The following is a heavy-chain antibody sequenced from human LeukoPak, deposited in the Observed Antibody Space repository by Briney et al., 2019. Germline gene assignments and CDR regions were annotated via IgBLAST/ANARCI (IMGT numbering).Heavy chain of an antibody. D-gene: IGHD3-3*01. CDR2: IYYSGST. CDR1: GGSISSSSYY. J-gene: IGHJ4*02. Sequence: KPSETLSLTCRVSGGSISSSSYYSGWIRQPPGKGLEWIGSIYYSGSTYYNPSLKSRVTISVDTSKNQFSLKLSSVTAADTAVYYCASTLLYDFWSGSTNWGQGTLVTVSS. V-gene: IGHV4-39*01. CDR3: ASTLLYDFWSGSTN.